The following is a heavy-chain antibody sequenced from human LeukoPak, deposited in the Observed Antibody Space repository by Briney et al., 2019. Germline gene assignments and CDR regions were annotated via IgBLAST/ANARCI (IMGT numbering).Heavy chain of an antibody. V-gene: IGHV3-33*01. D-gene: IGHD6-13*01. CDR1: GFTFSSYG. CDR2: IWNDGSET. CDR3: ARDMGRAWYGPPDY. Sequence: GGSLRLSCAASGFTFSSYGMHWVRQAPGKRLEWVAVIWNDGSETFHADSVKGRFRIARDNSKNTLYLQMSSLRAEDTAVYFCARDMGRAWYGPPDYWGQGTLVTVSS. J-gene: IGHJ4*02.